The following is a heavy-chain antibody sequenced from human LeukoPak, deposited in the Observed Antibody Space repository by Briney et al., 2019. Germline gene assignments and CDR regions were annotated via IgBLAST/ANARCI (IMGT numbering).Heavy chain of an antibody. V-gene: IGHV4-4*02. Sequence: SETLSLTCAVSGGSISSSNWWSWVRQPPGKGLEWIGEIYHSGSTYYNPSLKSRVTISVDTSKNQFSLKLSSVTAADTAVYYCARDGQIPDYFDYWGQGTLVTVSS. J-gene: IGHJ4*02. CDR2: IYHSGST. CDR1: GGSISSSNW. CDR3: ARDGQIPDYFDY. D-gene: IGHD2-2*01.